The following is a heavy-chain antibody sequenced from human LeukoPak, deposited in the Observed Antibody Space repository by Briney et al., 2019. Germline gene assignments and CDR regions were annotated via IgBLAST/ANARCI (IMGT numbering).Heavy chain of an antibody. V-gene: IGHV3-11*01. D-gene: IGHD3-10*01. J-gene: IGHJ5*02. CDR1: GFTFSDYY. CDR3: ARETYYYGSRSFDP. Sequence: GGSLRLSCAASGFTFSDYYMSWIRQAPGKGLEWVSYISSSGSTIYYADSVKGRFTISRDNAKNSLYLQMNSLRAEDTAVYYCARETYYYGSRSFDPWGQGTLVTVSS. CDR2: ISSSGSTI.